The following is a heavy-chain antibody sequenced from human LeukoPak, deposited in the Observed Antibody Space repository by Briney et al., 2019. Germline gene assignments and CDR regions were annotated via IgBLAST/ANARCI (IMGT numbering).Heavy chain of an antibody. CDR1: GGSVSTGSSY. CDR3: ARDFYGGNYQVIDY. CDR2: IYYAGSP. Sequence: NPSETLSLTCTLSGGSVSTGSSYWRWIRQPPGKGLEWIGYIYYAGSPNYNPSLKSRVTISVDTSKNQFSLRLSSMTAADTAVYYCARDFYGGNYQVIDYWGQGTLVTVSS. J-gene: IGHJ4*02. V-gene: IGHV4-61*01. D-gene: IGHD4/OR15-4a*01.